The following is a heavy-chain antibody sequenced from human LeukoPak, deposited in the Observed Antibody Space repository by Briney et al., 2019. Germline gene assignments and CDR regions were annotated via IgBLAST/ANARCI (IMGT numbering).Heavy chain of an antibody. V-gene: IGHV4-61*02. J-gene: IGHJ6*03. Sequence: SETLSLTCTVSGGSISSGSYYWSWIRQPAGKGLEWIGRIYTSGSTNYNPSLKSRVTISVDTSKNQFSLKLSSVTAADTAVYYCARDRGCTYGWYMDVWGKGTTVTVSS. D-gene: IGHD5-18*01. CDR2: IYTSGST. CDR3: ARDRGCTYGWYMDV. CDR1: GGSISSGSYY.